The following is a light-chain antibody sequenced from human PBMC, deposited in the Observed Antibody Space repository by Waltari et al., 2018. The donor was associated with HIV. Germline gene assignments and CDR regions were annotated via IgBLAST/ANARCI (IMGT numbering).Light chain of an antibody. CDR1: SGSVSSLHY. CDR2: ITK. J-gene: IGLJ1*01. Sequence: QTVVTQEPSLSVSPGGTVTLTCGLKSGSVSSLHYPSWYRQTPGQTPRTLIYITKTRPSVVPGLFSGAIVWTKAARTTTGAQADDWSDYYWVLCFGGCMSYVFGTGTMVTVL. CDR3: VLCFGGCMSYV. V-gene: IGLV8-61*01.